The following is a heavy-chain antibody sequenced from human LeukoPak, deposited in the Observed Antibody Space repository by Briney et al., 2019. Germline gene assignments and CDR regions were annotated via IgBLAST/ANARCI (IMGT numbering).Heavy chain of an antibody. D-gene: IGHD3-10*01. Sequence: GGSLRLSCAASAFTFNNYDMHWVRQAPGKGLEWVAFKRYDGSNKYYADFVEGRFTISRDNSKNTLYLLMNSLRAEDTAVYYCAKDSGSYYTSDYWGQGALVTVSS. V-gene: IGHV3-30*02. CDR2: KRYDGSNK. J-gene: IGHJ4*02. CDR1: AFTFNNYD. CDR3: AKDSGSYYTSDY.